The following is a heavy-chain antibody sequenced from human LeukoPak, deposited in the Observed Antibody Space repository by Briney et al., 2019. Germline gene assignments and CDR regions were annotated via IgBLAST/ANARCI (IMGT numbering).Heavy chain of an antibody. J-gene: IGHJ4*02. V-gene: IGHV3-7*02. Sequence: GGSLRLSCAASGFTFNNYWMSWVRQAPGKGLKWVASIKDDGSDKYYVDSVKGRFTISRDNAKNSLYLQMNSLRAEDTAVYYCAKYQWRLFDHWGQGTLVTVSS. CDR2: IKDDGSDK. D-gene: IGHD2-21*02. CDR3: AKYQWRLFDH. CDR1: GFTFNNYW.